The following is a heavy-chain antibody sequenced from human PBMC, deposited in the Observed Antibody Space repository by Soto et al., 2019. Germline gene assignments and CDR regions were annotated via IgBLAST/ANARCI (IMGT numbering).Heavy chain of an antibody. CDR1: GGSFCGYY. Sequence: SETLSLTCAVFGGSFCGYYWSWIRQPPGKGLEWIGETNPGGSTNYNPSLKSRVTISVDTSKNQFSLKLSSVTAADTAVYYCARGLSFSGYYYYMDVWGKGTTVTVSS. CDR3: ARGLSFSGYYYYMDV. V-gene: IGHV4-34*01. CDR2: TNPGGST. J-gene: IGHJ6*03. D-gene: IGHD3-3*02.